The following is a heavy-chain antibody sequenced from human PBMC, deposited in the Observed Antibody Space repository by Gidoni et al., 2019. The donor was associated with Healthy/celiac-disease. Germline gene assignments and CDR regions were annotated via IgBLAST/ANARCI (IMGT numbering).Heavy chain of an antibody. CDR3: ASERDGMDV. Sequence: EVPPVESGGGFVPPGGSLSTSLAASGFTFSSYWLHWGRQAPGKGLVWVSRINSDGSSTSYADSVKGRFTISRDNAKNTLYLQMNSLRAEDTAVYYCASERDGMDVWGQGTTVTVSS. CDR1: GFTFSSYW. CDR2: INSDGSST. V-gene: IGHV3-74*01. J-gene: IGHJ6*02.